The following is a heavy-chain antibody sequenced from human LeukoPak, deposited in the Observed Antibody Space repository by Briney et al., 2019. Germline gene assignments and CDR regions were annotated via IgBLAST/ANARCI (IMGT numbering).Heavy chain of an antibody. CDR2: INPNSGGT. CDR3: ARDSLSDIVVVPAAMVSSMDV. Sequence: ASVKVSRKASGYTFTGYYMHWVRQAPGQGLEWMGWINPNSGGTNYAQKFQGRVTMTRDTSISTAYMELSRLRSDDTAVYYCARDSLSDIVVVPAAMVSSMDVWGKGTTVTVSS. J-gene: IGHJ6*03. CDR1: GYTFTGYY. V-gene: IGHV1-2*02. D-gene: IGHD2-2*01.